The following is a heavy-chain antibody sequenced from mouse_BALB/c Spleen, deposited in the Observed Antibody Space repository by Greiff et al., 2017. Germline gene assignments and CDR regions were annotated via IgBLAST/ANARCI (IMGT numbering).Heavy chain of an antibody. CDR1: GYTFTSYW. J-gene: IGHJ4*01. V-gene: IGHV1-5*01. Sequence: VHVKQSGTVLARPGASVKMSCKASGYTFTSYWMHWVKQRPGQGLEWIGAIYPGNSDTSYNQKFKGKAKLTAVTSTSTAYMELSSLTNEDSAVYYCTRLRWDFYAMDYWGQGTSVTVSS. CDR3: TRLRWDFYAMDY. D-gene: IGHD1-1*02. CDR2: IYPGNSDT.